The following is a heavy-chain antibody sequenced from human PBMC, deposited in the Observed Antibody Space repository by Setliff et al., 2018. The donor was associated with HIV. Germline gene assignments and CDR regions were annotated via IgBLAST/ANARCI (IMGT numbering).Heavy chain of an antibody. CDR2: INHSGST. J-gene: IGHJ3*02. D-gene: IGHD1-26*01. CDR3: ARDSGQSFPTAFDI. V-gene: IGHV4-34*01. Sequence: PSETLSLTCAVYGGSFSGYYWSWIRQPPGKGLEWIGGINHSGSTNYNPSLKSRVTISVDTSKNQFSLKLSSVTAADTAVYYCARDSGQSFPTAFDIWGQGTMVTVSS. CDR1: GGSFSGYY.